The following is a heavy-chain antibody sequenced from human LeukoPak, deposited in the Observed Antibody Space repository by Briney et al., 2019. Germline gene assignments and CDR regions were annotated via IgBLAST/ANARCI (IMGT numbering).Heavy chain of an antibody. D-gene: IGHD3-22*01. V-gene: IGHV1-8*02. Sequence: GASVKVSCKASGYTFTSYDINWVRQATGQGLEWMGWMNPNSGNTGYAQKFQGRVTMTTDTSTSTAYMELRSLRSDDTAVYYCARGPHERSGYPDYWGQGTLVTDSS. J-gene: IGHJ4*02. CDR2: MNPNSGNT. CDR3: ARGPHERSGYPDY. CDR1: GYTFTSYD.